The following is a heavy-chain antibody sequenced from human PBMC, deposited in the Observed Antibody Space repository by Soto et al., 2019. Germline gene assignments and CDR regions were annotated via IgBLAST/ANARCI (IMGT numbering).Heavy chain of an antibody. J-gene: IGHJ3*02. CDR1: GFTFGSSW. V-gene: IGHV3-7*05. CDR3: ARGVYALDI. Sequence: GGSLRLSCAASGFTFGSSWMTWVHQAPGKGLEWVANIKEDESEKYYVDSVKGRFTISRDNAKNSVYLQMNSLRAEDTAVYYCARGVYALDIWGQGTMVTVSS. CDR2: IKEDESEK.